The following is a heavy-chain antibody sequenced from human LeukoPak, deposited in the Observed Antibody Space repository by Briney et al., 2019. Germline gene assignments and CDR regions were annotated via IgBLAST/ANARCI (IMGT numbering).Heavy chain of an antibody. J-gene: IGHJ4*02. CDR2: VNPNTGGT. CDR3: TRDKYGGYDRFPY. Sequence: ASVKVSCKASGYTFIDYYVHWVRQAPGQGLEWLGWVNPNTGGTNYAQKFQGRVTMTRDTSISTAYMELSRLRSDDTAIYYCTRDKYGGYDRFPYWGQGTLVTVSS. D-gene: IGHD5-12*01. CDR1: GYTFIDYY. V-gene: IGHV1-2*02.